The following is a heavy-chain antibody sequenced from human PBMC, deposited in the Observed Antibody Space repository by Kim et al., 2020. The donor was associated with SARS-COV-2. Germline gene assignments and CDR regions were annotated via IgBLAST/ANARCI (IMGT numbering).Heavy chain of an antibody. J-gene: IGHJ4*02. CDR3: AGHSSGFPFDY. V-gene: IGHV3-21*01. Sequence: GGSLRLSCAASGFNFNDYTMDWVRQTPGKGLEWVSSISASTNYIFYADSVKGRFTISRDHAKNSLYLQMNSLSAEDTAVYYCAGHSSGFPFDYWGQGTLVTVSS. CDR1: GFNFNDYT. CDR2: ISASTNYI. D-gene: IGHD3-22*01.